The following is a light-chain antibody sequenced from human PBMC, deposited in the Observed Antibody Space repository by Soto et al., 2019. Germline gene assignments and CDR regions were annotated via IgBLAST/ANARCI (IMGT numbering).Light chain of an antibody. Sequence: QSVLTQPRSASGTPGQRVFISCSGSSSNIGGTNYAYWYQQLPGAAPKLLMHSNNLRPSGVPERISGSKSGTSASLAISGLRPEDEAVYYCASWDDRLGAVIFGGGTKVTVL. CDR1: SSNIGGTNY. CDR2: SNN. CDR3: ASWDDRLGAVI. V-gene: IGLV1-47*02. J-gene: IGLJ2*01.